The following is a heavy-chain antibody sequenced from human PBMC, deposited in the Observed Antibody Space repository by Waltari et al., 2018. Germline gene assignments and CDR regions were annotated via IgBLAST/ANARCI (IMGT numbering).Heavy chain of an antibody. V-gene: IGHV3-49*03. CDR2: IRSKAYGGTT. J-gene: IGHJ4*02. CDR1: GFTFGDYA. D-gene: IGHD3-3*01. Sequence: EVQLVESGGGLVQPGRSLRLSCTASGFTFGDYAMSWFRQAPGKGLEWVGFIRSKAYGGTTEYAASVKGRFTISRDDSKSIAYLQMNSLKTEDTAVYYCTRDQGDFWSGYPLEWGQGTLVTVSS. CDR3: TRDQGDFWSGYPLE.